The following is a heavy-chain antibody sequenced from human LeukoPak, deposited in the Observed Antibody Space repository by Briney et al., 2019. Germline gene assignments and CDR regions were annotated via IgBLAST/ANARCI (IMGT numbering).Heavy chain of an antibody. CDR1: GFTFDDYA. D-gene: IGHD1-26*01. Sequence: PGRSLRLSCAASGFTFDDYAMHWVRQAPGKGLEWVSGISWNSGSIGYADSVKGRFTISRDNAKNSLYLQMNSLRAEDTALYYCAKSGSYYIEVGSFDYWGQGTLVTVSS. V-gene: IGHV3-9*01. J-gene: IGHJ4*02. CDR2: ISWNSGSI. CDR3: AKSGSYYIEVGSFDY.